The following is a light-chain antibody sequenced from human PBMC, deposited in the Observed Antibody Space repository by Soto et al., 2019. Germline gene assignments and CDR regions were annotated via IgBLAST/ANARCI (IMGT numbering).Light chain of an antibody. J-gene: IGLJ1*01. CDR2: EVS. Sequence: QSVLTQPASVSGSPGQSITISCTGTSSDVGGYNYVSWYQQHPGKAPKLMIYEVSNRPSGVSNRFSGSKSGNTASLTISGRQAEDEADYYCSSYTSSSIPYVFGTGTKVTVL. V-gene: IGLV2-14*01. CDR3: SSYTSSSIPYV. CDR1: SSDVGGYNY.